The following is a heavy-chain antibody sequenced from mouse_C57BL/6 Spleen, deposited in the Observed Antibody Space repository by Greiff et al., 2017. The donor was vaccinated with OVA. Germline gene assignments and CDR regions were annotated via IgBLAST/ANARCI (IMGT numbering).Heavy chain of an antibody. J-gene: IGHJ2*01. CDR2: ISSGGSYT. Sequence: EVKLQESGGDLVKPGGSLKLSCAASGFTFSSYGMSWVRQTPDKRLEWVATISSGGSYTYYPDSVKGRFTISRDNAKNTLYLQMSSLKSEDTAMYYCARGIYYGSSPDYWGQGITLTVSS. V-gene: IGHV5-6*02. CDR1: GFTFSSYG. D-gene: IGHD1-1*01. CDR3: ARGIYYGSSPDY.